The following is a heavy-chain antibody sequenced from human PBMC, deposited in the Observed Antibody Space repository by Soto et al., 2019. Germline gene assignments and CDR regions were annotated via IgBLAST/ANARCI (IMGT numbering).Heavy chain of an antibody. D-gene: IGHD3-22*01. CDR3: ARSHLYYDSSGYPDY. Sequence: GRSLTLAWAAAGCTFSSYAMHCVSQTTGKGLEWVAVIWYDGSNKYYADSVKGRFTISRDNSKNTLYLQMNSLRAEDTAVYYCARSHLYYDSSGYPDYWGQGTLVTVSS. CDR2: IWYDGSNK. V-gene: IGHV3-33*01. J-gene: IGHJ4*02. CDR1: GCTFSSYA.